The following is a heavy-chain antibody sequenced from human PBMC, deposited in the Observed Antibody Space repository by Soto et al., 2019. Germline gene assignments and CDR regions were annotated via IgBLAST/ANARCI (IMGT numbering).Heavy chain of an antibody. CDR3: AKDRRLYSSGWECDY. CDR2: INPKSGGT. J-gene: IGHJ4*02. D-gene: IGHD6-19*01. Sequence: ASVKVSCKASGYTFTNYYIHWVRQAPGQGLEWMGWINPKSGGTNFAQKFQGRVTMTRDTSISTVYMELSSVRSDDTAVYFCAKDRRLYSSGWECDYWGQGTLVTVSS. V-gene: IGHV1-2*02. CDR1: GYTFTNYY.